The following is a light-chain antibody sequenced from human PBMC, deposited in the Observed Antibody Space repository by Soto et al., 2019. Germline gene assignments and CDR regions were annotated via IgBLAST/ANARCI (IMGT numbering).Light chain of an antibody. CDR1: QSIRNY. CDR3: QQSYSSPLT. V-gene: IGKV1-39*01. Sequence: DIHVTQSPSSLSASVGDRVTITCRASQSIRNYLNWYQQKPGKVPTVLIYAASSLQSGVPSRFSGSGSGTDFTLTISSLQPEDFATYYCQQSYSSPLTFGGGTKVEI. J-gene: IGKJ4*01. CDR2: AAS.